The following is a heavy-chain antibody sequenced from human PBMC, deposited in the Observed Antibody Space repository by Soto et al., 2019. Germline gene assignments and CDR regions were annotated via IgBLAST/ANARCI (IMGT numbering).Heavy chain of an antibody. CDR3: AKADIVVVPAAKFDP. V-gene: IGHV3-23*01. CDR2: ISGSGGST. Sequence: GGSLRLSCAASGFTFSSYAMSWVRQAPGKGLEWVSAISGSGGSTYYADSVKGRFTISRDNSKNTPYLQMNSLRAEDTAVYYCAKADIVVVPAAKFDPWGQGTLVTVSS. J-gene: IGHJ5*02. CDR1: GFTFSSYA. D-gene: IGHD2-2*01.